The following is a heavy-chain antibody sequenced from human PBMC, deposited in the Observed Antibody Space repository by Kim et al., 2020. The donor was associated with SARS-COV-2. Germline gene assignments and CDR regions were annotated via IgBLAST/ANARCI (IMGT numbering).Heavy chain of an antibody. CDR2: IYYSGIT. CDR1: GGSISSYY. D-gene: IGHD2-15*01. CDR3: ARVLRNCSGGSCYPNAFDI. Sequence: SETLSLTCTVSGGSISSYYWSWIRQPPGKGLEWIGYIYYSGITNYNPSLKSRVTISVDTSKNQFSLKLSSVTAADTAVYYCARVLRNCSGGSCYPNAFDIWGQGTMVTVSS. J-gene: IGHJ3*02. V-gene: IGHV4-59*01.